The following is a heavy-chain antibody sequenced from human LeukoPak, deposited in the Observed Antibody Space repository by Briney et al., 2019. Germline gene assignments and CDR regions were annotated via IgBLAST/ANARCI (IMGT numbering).Heavy chain of an antibody. J-gene: IGHJ4*02. Sequence: SETLSLTCAVYGGSFSGYYWSWIRQPPGKGLEWIGEINHSGSTNYNPSLKSRVTISVDTSKNQFSLKLSSVTAADTAVYYCARGNGGIAARSFDYWGQGTLVTVSS. CDR1: GGSFSGYY. V-gene: IGHV4-34*01. CDR2: INHSGST. D-gene: IGHD6-6*01. CDR3: ARGNGGIAARSFDY.